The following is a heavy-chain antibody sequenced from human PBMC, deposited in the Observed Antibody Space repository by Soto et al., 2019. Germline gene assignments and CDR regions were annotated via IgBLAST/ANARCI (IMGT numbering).Heavy chain of an antibody. CDR3: APQRDDYVWGSYRHPFDY. CDR2: IIPIFGTA. V-gene: IGHV1-69*01. CDR1: GGTFSSYA. Sequence: QVQLVQSGAEVKKPGSSVKVSCKASGGTFSSYAISWVRQAPGQGLEWMGGIIPIFGTANYAQKFEGRGTITADESTSTAYMELSRLRSEDTAVYYCAPQRDDYVWGSYRHPFDYWGQGTLVTVSS. J-gene: IGHJ4*02. D-gene: IGHD3-16*02.